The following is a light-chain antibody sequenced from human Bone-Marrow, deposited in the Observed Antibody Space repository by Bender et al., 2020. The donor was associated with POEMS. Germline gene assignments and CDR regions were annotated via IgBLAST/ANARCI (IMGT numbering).Light chain of an antibody. V-gene: IGLV1-44*01. Sequence: QSVLTQPPSASGTPGQRVTISCSGGSSNIGAHAVNWYQHLPGTAHKLLIYSSHRRPSEVPDRFSCSRSGTSASLAISGLQSEDEADYYCAVCDARLNGWVFGGGTKLTVL. CDR1: SSNIGAHA. J-gene: IGLJ3*02. CDR2: SSH. CDR3: AVCDARLNGWV.